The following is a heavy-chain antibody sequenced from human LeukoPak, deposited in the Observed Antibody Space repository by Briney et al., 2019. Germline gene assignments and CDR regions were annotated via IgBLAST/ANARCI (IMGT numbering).Heavy chain of an antibody. D-gene: IGHD2-2*01. CDR3: ARDWADIVVVPAEGGIDY. J-gene: IGHJ4*02. CDR1: GFTFSSYA. CDR2: ISYDGSNK. V-gene: IGHV3-30*04. Sequence: GGSLRLSCAASGFTFSSYAMHWVRQAPGKGLEWVAVISYDGSNKYYADSVKGRFTVSRDNSKNTLYLQMNSLRAEDTAVYYCARDWADIVVVPAEGGIDYWGQGTLVTVSS.